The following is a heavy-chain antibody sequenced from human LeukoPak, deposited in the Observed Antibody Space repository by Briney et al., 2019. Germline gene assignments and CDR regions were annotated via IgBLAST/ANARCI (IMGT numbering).Heavy chain of an antibody. Sequence: GASVKVSCKASGYTFTGYYMHWVRQAPGQGLEWMGWINPNSGGTNYAQKFQGRVTMTRDTSISTAYMEVSRLRSDDTAVYYCVRGLTTVATWLYLWGRGTLVTVSS. CDR2: INPNSGGT. D-gene: IGHD4-17*01. CDR3: VRGLTTVATWLYL. V-gene: IGHV1-2*02. J-gene: IGHJ2*01. CDR1: GYTFTGYY.